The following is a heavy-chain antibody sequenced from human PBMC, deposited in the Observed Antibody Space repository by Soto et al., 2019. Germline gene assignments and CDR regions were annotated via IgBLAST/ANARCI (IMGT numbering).Heavy chain of an antibody. CDR3: AGDFCVRPPPRAMWESRDCYFDH. J-gene: IGHJ4*02. Sequence: ASVKVSFKASGYTFTSYGISWVRQAPGQGLEWMGWISAYNGNTNYAQKLQGRVTMTTDTSTSTAYMELRSLRSDDTAVYYCAGDFCVRPPPRAMWESRDCYFDHWGQGTLVTVSS. CDR2: ISAYNGNT. CDR1: GYTFTSYG. D-gene: IGHD1-26*01. V-gene: IGHV1-18*01.